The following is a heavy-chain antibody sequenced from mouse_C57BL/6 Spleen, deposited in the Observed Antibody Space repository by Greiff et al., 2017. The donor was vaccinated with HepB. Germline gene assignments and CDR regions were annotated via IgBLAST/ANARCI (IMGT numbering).Heavy chain of an antibody. CDR1: GFTFSDYG. D-gene: IGHD2-5*01. CDR3: ARRAYSNLDY. V-gene: IGHV5-17*01. CDR2: ISSGSSTI. Sequence: EVHLVESGGGLVKPGGSLKLSCAASGFTFSDYGMHWVRQAPEKGLEWVAYISSGSSTIYYADTVKGRFTISRDNAKNTLFLQMTSLRSEDTAMYYCARRAYSNLDYWGQGTTLTVSS. J-gene: IGHJ2*01.